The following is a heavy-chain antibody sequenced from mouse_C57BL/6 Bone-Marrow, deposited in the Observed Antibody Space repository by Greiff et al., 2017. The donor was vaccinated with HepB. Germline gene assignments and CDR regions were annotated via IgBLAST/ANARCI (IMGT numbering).Heavy chain of an antibody. CDR1: GFTFSDYY. CDR3: ARQGITTVVGDYYAMDY. CDR2: ISNGGGST. V-gene: IGHV5-12*01. D-gene: IGHD1-1*01. J-gene: IGHJ4*01. Sequence: DVKLVESGGGLVQPGGSLKLSCAASGFTFSDYYMYWVRQTPEKRLEWVAYISNGGGSTYYPDTVKGRFTISRDNAKNTLYREMSRLKSEDTAMYYWARQGITTVVGDYYAMDYWGQGTSVTVSS.